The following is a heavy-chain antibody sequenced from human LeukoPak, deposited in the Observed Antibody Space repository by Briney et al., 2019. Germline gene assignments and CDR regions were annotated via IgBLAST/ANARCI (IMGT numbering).Heavy chain of an antibody. CDR1: GGTFSSYA. Sequence: GSSVKVSCKASGGTFSSYAISWVRQAPGQGLEWMGGIIPIFGTANYAQKFQGRVTITADESTSTAYMELSSLRSEDTAVYYCARDRGFLSSGWAPFDYWGQGTLVTVSS. J-gene: IGHJ4*02. V-gene: IGHV1-69*01. CDR3: ARDRGFLSSGWAPFDY. CDR2: IIPIFGTA. D-gene: IGHD6-19*01.